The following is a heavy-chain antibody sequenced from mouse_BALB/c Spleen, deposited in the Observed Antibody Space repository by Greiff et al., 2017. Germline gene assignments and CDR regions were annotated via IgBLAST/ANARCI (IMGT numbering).Heavy chain of an antibody. CDR1: GFTFNPIA. Sequence: GGGWVQPKGSLKLSCAVSGFTFNPIAMNWVRQATGKGLEWVARIRSKSDYYATYYADSVKERFTISRDDSQSMLYLQMNNMKTEGTAMYYCVRERYDDGAWFDYWGQGTLVTVSA. J-gene: IGHJ3*01. D-gene: IGHD2-14*01. CDR2: IRSKSDYYAT. CDR3: VRERYDDGAWFDY. V-gene: IGHV10S3*01.